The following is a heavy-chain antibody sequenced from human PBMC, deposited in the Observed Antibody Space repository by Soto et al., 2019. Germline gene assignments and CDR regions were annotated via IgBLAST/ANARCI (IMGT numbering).Heavy chain of an antibody. Sequence: KLQGRVTMTTDTSTSTAYMALRSLRSDDTAVYYCAREGSAPYYYGMDVWGQGTTVTVSS. D-gene: IGHD6-19*01. V-gene: IGHV1-18*01. J-gene: IGHJ6*02. CDR3: AREGSAPYYYGMDV.